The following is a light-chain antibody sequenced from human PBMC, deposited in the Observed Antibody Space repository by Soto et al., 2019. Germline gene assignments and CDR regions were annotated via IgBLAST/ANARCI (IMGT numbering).Light chain of an antibody. CDR3: STWDDTLDAYV. J-gene: IGLJ1*01. CDR1: SSNIGDNP. V-gene: IGLV1-44*01. CDR2: NNN. Sequence: QSVLPQPPSASAPPGQRVTISCSGGSSNIGDNPVNWYRHLPGAAPTLLIYNNNQRPSGVPDRFSGSKSGASASLAISGLRSEDEADYYCSTWDDTLDAYVFGTGTKLTVL.